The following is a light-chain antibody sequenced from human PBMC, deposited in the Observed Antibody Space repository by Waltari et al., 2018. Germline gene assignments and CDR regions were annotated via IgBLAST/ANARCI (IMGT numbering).Light chain of an antibody. Sequence: EILLTQSPGTLSLSPGERATLSCRARQSVGRSLAWYQQKPGQPPRLLIYGTANRATGTPDRFSGGGAGTDFSLTISRLEPEDVAVYYCQHYVSVPVTFGQGTKVEIK. CDR3: QHYVSVPVT. J-gene: IGKJ1*01. CDR2: GTA. CDR1: QSVGRS. V-gene: IGKV3-20*01.